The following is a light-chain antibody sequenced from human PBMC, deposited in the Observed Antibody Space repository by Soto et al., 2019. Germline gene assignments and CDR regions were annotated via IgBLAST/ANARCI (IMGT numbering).Light chain of an antibody. V-gene: IGLV2-14*01. CDR3: SSYTTSYFYV. J-gene: IGLJ1*01. CDR1: GRDIGAYDY. Sequence: QSALTQPASVSGSPGQSITISCTGSGRDIGAYDYVSWYQQHPGKAPKLLIYGVKNRPSGVSYRFSASKSAFTASLTISGLQAEDEAHYYCSSYTTSYFYVFGHGTKLTVL. CDR2: GVK.